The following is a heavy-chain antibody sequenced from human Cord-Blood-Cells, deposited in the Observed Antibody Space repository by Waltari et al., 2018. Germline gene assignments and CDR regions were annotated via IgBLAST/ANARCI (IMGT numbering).Heavy chain of an antibody. V-gene: IGHV1-2*02. Sequence: QVQLVQSGAEVKKPGASVKVSCKASGYTFTGSYMHWVRQAPGQGLGWMGWVNPNSGGTNYAQKFQGRVTMTRDTSSSTAYMELSRLRSDDTAVYYCAFGGPMVRGALYAFDIWGQGTMVTVSS. CDR1: GYTFTGSY. D-gene: IGHD3-10*01. CDR2: VNPNSGGT. CDR3: AFGGPMVRGALYAFDI. J-gene: IGHJ3*02.